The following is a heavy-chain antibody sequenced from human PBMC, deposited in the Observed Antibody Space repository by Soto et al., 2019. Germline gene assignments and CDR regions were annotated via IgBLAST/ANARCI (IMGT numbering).Heavy chain of an antibody. CDR2: IYWDDDK. Sequence: QITLKESGPTLVKPTQTLTLTCTFSGFSLSTSGVGVGWIRQSPGKALEWLALIYWDDDKRYRPSLKSRLTITKDSSKNQVVLTMTNMDPVDTATYYCAHIGTYCSGGRCSYYLDYWGQGTLVTVSS. D-gene: IGHD2-15*01. V-gene: IGHV2-5*02. CDR1: GFSLSTSGVG. J-gene: IGHJ4*02. CDR3: AHIGTYCSGGRCSYYLDY.